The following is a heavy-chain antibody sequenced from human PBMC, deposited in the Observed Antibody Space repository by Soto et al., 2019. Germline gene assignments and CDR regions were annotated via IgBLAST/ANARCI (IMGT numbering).Heavy chain of an antibody. CDR2: INAGNGNT. J-gene: IGHJ6*02. V-gene: IGHV1-3*01. CDR1: GYTFTSYA. CDR3: ARDHRGICSGGSCYGYYYGMDV. D-gene: IGHD2-15*01. Sequence: ASVKVSCKASGYTFTSYAMHWVRQAPGQRLEWMGWINAGNGNTKYSQKFQGRVTITRDTSASTAYMELSSLRSEDTAVYYCARDHRGICSGGSCYGYYYGMDVWGQGTTVTV.